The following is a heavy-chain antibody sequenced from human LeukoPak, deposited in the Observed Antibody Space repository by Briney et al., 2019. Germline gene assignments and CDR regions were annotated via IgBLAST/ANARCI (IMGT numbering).Heavy chain of an antibody. V-gene: IGHV1-2*02. CDR2: INPNSGGT. J-gene: IGHJ4*02. D-gene: IGHD3-3*01. Sequence: ASVKVSCKASGYTFTGYHMHWVRQAPGQGLEWMGWINPNSGGTNYAQKFQGRVTMTRDTSISTAYMELSRLRSDDTAVYYCARGRGVIIPYFDYWGQGTLVTVSS. CDR3: ARGRGVIIPYFDY. CDR1: GYTFTGYH.